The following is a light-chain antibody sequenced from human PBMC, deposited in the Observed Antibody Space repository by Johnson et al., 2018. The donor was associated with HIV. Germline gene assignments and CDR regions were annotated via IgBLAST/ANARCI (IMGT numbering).Light chain of an antibody. J-gene: IGLJ1*01. CDR2: DID. V-gene: IGLV1-51*01. Sequence: QSVLTQPPSVSAAPGQKVTISCSGTTSNIGYNYVSWYQQVPGTAPKLLIYDIDKRPSGIPDRFSGSQSGTSATLDISGLQSGDEADYYCGTWDSRLNVYLCGPGTKVTVL. CDR3: GTWDSRLNVYL. CDR1: TSNIGYNY.